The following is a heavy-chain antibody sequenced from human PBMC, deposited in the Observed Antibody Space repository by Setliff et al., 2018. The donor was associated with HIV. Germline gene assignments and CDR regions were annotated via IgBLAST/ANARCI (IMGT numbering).Heavy chain of an antibody. D-gene: IGHD3-3*01. CDR3: ARCYYNFWSGYPLEYMDV. CDR1: GGSISSHY. Sequence: SETLSLTCTVSGGSISSHYWSWIRQPPGKGLEWIGHIYTSGSTNYNPSLKSRVTMSVGTSKNQFSLKLSSVTAADTAVYYCARCYYNFWSGYPLEYMDVWGKGTTVTVSS. J-gene: IGHJ6*03. V-gene: IGHV4-4*08. CDR2: IYTSGST.